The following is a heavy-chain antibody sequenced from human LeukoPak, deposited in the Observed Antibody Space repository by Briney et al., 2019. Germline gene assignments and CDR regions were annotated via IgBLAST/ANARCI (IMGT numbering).Heavy chain of an antibody. J-gene: IGHJ4*02. CDR3: AKARYYNGSGRSYYFDY. CDR1: GFTFSSYG. D-gene: IGHD3-10*01. V-gene: IGHV3-30*18. Sequence: GRSLRLSCAASGFTFSSYGMHWVRQAPGKGLEWVAVISYDGSNKYYADSVKGRFTISRDNSKNTLYLQMNSLRAEDTAVYYCAKARYYNGSGRSYYFDYWGQGTLVTVSS. CDR2: ISYDGSNK.